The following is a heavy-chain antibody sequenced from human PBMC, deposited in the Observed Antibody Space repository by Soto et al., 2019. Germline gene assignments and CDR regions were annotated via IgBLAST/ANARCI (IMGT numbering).Heavy chain of an antibody. Sequence: ASVTVFCMTSGGTFSNYAISWGRQAPGQGLEWMGGIIPIFNTANYAQKFQGRVTITADKSTSTADMELSSLRSEDTAVYYCARGLVVPAGIRYYYYGMDVWGQGTTVTVSS. V-gene: IGHV1-69*06. CDR2: IIPIFNTA. J-gene: IGHJ6*02. CDR3: ARGLVVPAGIRYYYYGMDV. D-gene: IGHD2-2*01. CDR1: GGTFSNYA.